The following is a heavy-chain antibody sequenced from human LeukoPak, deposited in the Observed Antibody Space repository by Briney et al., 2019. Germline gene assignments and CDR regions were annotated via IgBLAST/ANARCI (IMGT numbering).Heavy chain of an antibody. D-gene: IGHD6-13*01. J-gene: IGHJ4*02. CDR2: IGSDNKP. CDR3: AKDRGSSWTFVDY. CDR1: GFTFSACA. Sequence: GGSLRLSCEASGFTFSACAMTWVGQAPGKGLEWVSSIGSDNKPHYSESVKGRFAISRDNSKNTMYLQMNSLTAEDTAVYYCAKDRGSSWTFVDYWGQGTLVTVSS. V-gene: IGHV3-23*01.